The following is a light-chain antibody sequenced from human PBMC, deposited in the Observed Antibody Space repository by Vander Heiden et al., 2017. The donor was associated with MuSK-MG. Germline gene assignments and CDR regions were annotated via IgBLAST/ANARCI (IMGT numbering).Light chain of an antibody. Sequence: EIVLTQSPGTLSLSAGERATLSCRASQSIRSTSLAWYQQKPGQAPRLLIYGASSRATGIPDRFSGSGSGTDFALTLSRLEPEDSAVYYCQRDDSSPWTFGHGTKVEIK. V-gene: IGKV3-20*01. CDR1: QSIRSTS. J-gene: IGKJ1*01. CDR2: GAS. CDR3: QRDDSSPWT.